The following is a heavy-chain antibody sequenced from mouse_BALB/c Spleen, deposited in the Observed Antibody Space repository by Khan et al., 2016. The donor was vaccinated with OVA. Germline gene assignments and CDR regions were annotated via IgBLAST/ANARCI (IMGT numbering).Heavy chain of an antibody. V-gene: IGHV1-61*01. CDR3: ARREKYGYDPSWFAY. J-gene: IGHJ3*01. CDR2: IDPSDSET. Sequence: QVQLQQSGAELVRPGASVKLSCKASGYTFTSYWMNWVKQRPGQGLEWIGMIDPSDSETHYNQMFKDKATLTVDKSSSTAYMQLSNLTSEDSAVDYCARREKYGYDPSWFAYWGQGTLVTVSA. CDR1: GYTFTSYW. D-gene: IGHD2-14*01.